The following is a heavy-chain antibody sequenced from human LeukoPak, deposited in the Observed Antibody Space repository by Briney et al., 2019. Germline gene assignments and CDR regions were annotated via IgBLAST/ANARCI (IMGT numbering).Heavy chain of an antibody. CDR3: ARDRDIVVVPAATEVFDP. J-gene: IGHJ5*02. D-gene: IGHD2-2*01. V-gene: IGHV1-18*01. CDR2: ISAYNGNT. Sequence: ASVTVSCKASGYTFTSYGISWVRQAPGQGLEWMGWISAYNGNTNYAQKLQGRVTMTTDTSTSTAYMELRSLRSDDTAVYYCARDRDIVVVPAATEVFDPWGQGTLVTVSS. CDR1: GYTFTSYG.